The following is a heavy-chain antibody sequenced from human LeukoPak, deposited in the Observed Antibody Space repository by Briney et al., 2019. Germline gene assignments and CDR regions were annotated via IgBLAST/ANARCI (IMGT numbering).Heavy chain of an antibody. V-gene: IGHV3-30*02. J-gene: IGHJ4*02. CDR3: AKDDVPTGGVAYFDY. CDR2: IRYDGSNK. Sequence: GGSLRLSCAASGFTVGSNYMSWVRQAPGKGLEWVAFIRYDGSNKYYADSVKGRFTISRDNSKNTLYLQMNSLRAEDTAVYYCAKDDVPTGGVAYFDYWGQGTLVTVSS. D-gene: IGHD3-3*01. CDR1: GFTVGSNY.